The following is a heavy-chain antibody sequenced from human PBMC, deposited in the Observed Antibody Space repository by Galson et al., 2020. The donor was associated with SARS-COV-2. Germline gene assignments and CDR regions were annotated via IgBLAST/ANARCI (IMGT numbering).Heavy chain of an antibody. CDR1: GFTFSSNA. D-gene: IGHD1-26*01. CDR2: ISYDGSIK. Sequence: GESLKISCAASGFTFSSNAVHWVRQAPGKGLEWVGFISYDGSIKYYAESVKGRFTISRDNSKNTLYLQMNNLRPEDTAVYYCARGGIGGSYSFDYWGQGTLVTVSS. V-gene: IGHV3-30-3*01. J-gene: IGHJ4*02. CDR3: ARGGIGGSYSFDY.